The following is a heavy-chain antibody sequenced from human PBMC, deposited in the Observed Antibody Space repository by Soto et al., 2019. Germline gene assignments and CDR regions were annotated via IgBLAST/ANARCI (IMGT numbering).Heavy chain of an antibody. D-gene: IGHD5-18*01. CDR2: ISSSSSYI. CDR1: GFTFSSYS. J-gene: IGHJ4*02. V-gene: IGHV3-21*01. Sequence: EVQLVESGGGLVKPGGSLRLSCAASGFTFSSYSMNWVRQAPGKGLEWVSSISSSSSYIYYADSVKGRFTISRDNAKNSLDLQMNSLRAEDTAVYYCARENTAMGGYFDYWGQGTLVTVSS. CDR3: ARENTAMGGYFDY.